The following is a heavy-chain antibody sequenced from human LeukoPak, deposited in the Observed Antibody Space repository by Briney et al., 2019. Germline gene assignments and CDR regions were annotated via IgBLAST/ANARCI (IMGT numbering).Heavy chain of an antibody. CDR3: ARGRDYSNPDY. J-gene: IGHJ4*02. D-gene: IGHD4-11*01. CDR1: GFTFSNYG. Sequence: GGSLRLSCAASGFTFSNYGMHWVRQAPGKGLEWVAVISYDGSNKYYADSVKGRFTISRDNSKNTLYLQMNSLRAEDTAVYYCARGRDYSNPDYWGQGTLVTVSS. V-gene: IGHV3-30*03. CDR2: ISYDGSNK.